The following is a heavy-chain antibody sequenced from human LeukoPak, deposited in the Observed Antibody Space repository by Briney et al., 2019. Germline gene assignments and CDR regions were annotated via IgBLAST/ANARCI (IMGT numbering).Heavy chain of an antibody. D-gene: IGHD3-9*01. CDR1: GFTFSSYW. CDR3: ARGHMLTGYYNFAWFDP. Sequence: GGSLRLSCAASGFTFSSYWMHWVRHPTGKGLEWVTAIGTAGDTYYSHSVKGRFTISRENAKNSLYLHMNSLSAGDTAVYFCARGHMLTGYYNFAWFDPWGQGTLVTVSS. V-gene: IGHV3-13*01. J-gene: IGHJ5*02. CDR2: IGTAGDT.